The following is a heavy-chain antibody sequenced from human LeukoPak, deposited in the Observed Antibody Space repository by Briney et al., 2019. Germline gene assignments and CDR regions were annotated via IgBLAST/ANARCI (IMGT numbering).Heavy chain of an antibody. D-gene: IGHD4-17*01. Sequence: GGSLRLSCAASGFTFSSNYMSWVRQAPGKGLEWVSVFYSVGSTYYSDSVKDRFTISRDNYKNTLYLQMISLRAEATAVYYCARGLDYGDYFDCWGQGTLVTVSS. CDR1: GFTFSSNY. J-gene: IGHJ4*02. CDR2: FYSVGST. V-gene: IGHV3-53*01. CDR3: ARGLDYGDYFDC.